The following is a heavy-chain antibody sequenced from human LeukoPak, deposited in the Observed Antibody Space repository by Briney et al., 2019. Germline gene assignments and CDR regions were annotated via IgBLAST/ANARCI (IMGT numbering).Heavy chain of an antibody. CDR1: GYTFTVYH. Sequence: ASVTVSCTTSGYTFTVYHLHWVRQAPGQGLEWMGWINPDTGDTTYAQKFQGRVTLTRDTSISTAYMELTRLRSDDTAVYSCARAADFYYDSSAYFAYWGQGTLVAVSS. D-gene: IGHD3-22*01. V-gene: IGHV1-2*02. CDR2: INPDTGDT. CDR3: ARAADFYYDSSAYFAY. J-gene: IGHJ4*02.